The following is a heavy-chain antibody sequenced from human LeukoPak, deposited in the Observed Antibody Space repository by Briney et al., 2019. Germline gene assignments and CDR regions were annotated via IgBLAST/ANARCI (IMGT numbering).Heavy chain of an antibody. Sequence: GGSLRLSCAASGFTFSGYGMHWVRQAPGEGLEWVAVISYDGTKKFYADSVKGRFTISRDNSKSTLYLQMNSLRAEDTAVYSCAKVDGYTDPRNGMDVWGQGTTVTVSS. J-gene: IGHJ6*02. CDR3: AKVDGYTDPRNGMDV. V-gene: IGHV3-30*18. CDR2: ISYDGTKK. D-gene: IGHD5-24*01. CDR1: GFTFSGYG.